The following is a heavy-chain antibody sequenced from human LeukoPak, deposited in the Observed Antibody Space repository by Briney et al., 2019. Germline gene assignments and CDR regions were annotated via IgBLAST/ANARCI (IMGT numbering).Heavy chain of an antibody. J-gene: IGHJ4*02. CDR3: ARGGYYREGDY. Sequence: PGGSLRLSCAASGFTFSNFGIHWVRQAPGKGLEWVSFIVFDGSKKFYADSVKGRFIISRDNSKNSLYLQMNSLRAEDTAVYYCARGGYYREGDYWGQGTLVTVSS. D-gene: IGHD1-14*01. V-gene: IGHV3-30*02. CDR1: GFTFSNFG. CDR2: IVFDGSKK.